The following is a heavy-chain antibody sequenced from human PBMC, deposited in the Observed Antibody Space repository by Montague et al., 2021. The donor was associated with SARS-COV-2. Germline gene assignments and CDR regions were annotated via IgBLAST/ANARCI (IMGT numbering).Heavy chain of an antibody. CDR1: GDSVSSNSAA. V-gene: IGHV6-1*01. J-gene: IGHJ5*02. CDR3: ARDDPYCTNGVCYTGNWFDP. CDR2: TYYRSKWYN. Sequence: CAISGDSVSSNSAALNWIRQSPSRGLEWLGRTYYRSKWYNDYAVSVKSRITINPDTSKSQFSLQLNSVTPEDTAVYYCARDDPYCTNGVCYTGNWFDPWGQGTLVTVSS. D-gene: IGHD2-8*01.